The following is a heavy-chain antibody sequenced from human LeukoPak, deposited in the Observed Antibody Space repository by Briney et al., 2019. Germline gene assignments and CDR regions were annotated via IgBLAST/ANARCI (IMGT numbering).Heavy chain of an antibody. V-gene: IGHV4-39*01. Sequence: SDTLSLTCPVSGGSISSTSYYWGWVRQPPGKGLERIGNIFYGGSTYYNPSLKSRVTISVDTSKNQFSLKLSSVTAADTAVYYCARRNYYDSTGYYDYWGQGTLVTVSS. CDR1: GGSISSTSYY. CDR2: IFYGGST. D-gene: IGHD3-22*01. J-gene: IGHJ4*02. CDR3: ARRNYYDSTGYYDY.